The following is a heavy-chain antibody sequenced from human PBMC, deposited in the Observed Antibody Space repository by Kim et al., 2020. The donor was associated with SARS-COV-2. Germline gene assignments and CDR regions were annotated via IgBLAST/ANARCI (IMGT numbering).Heavy chain of an antibody. CDR2: ISSSSSYI. D-gene: IGHD3-22*01. V-gene: IGHV3-21*01. CDR1: GFTFSSYS. J-gene: IGHJ4*02. Sequence: GGSLRLSCAASGFTFSSYSMNWVRQAPGKGLEWVSSISSSSSYIYYADSVKGRFTISRDNPKNSLYLQMNSLRAEDTAVYYCARDPVGDSSGYYYDYWGQGTLVTVSS. CDR3: ARDPVGDSSGYYYDY.